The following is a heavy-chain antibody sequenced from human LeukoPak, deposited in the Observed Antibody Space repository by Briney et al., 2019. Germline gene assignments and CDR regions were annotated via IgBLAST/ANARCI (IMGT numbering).Heavy chain of an antibody. Sequence: GGSLRLSCAASGFTFSSSAMSWVRQAPGKGLEWVSTISGSGGSTYYADSVKGRFTISRDTSKNTLYLQMNSLRAEDTAVYYCARVYYCSSTSCYNRWFDPWGQGTLVTVSS. V-gene: IGHV3-23*01. CDR3: ARVYYCSSTSCYNRWFDP. CDR2: ISGSGGST. J-gene: IGHJ5*02. D-gene: IGHD2-2*02. CDR1: GFTFSSSA.